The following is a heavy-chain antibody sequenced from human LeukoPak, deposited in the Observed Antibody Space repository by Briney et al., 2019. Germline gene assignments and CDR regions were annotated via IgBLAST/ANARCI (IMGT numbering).Heavy chain of an antibody. CDR1: GGSISSYY. CDR2: IYYSGST. D-gene: IGHD3-10*01. V-gene: IGHV4-59*01. Sequence: SETLSLTCTVSGGSISSYYWSWLRQPPGKGLEWVGYIYYSGSTNYNPSLKSRVTISVDTSKNQFSLKLSSVTAADTAVYYCARAQQVLLWFGEYNPSDYYGMDVWGQGTTVTVSS. CDR3: ARAQQVLLWFGEYNPSDYYGMDV. J-gene: IGHJ6*02.